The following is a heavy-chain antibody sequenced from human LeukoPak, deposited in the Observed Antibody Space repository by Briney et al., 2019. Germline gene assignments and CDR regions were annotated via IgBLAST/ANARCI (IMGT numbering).Heavy chain of an antibody. CDR2: INHPGST. D-gene: IGHD4-11*01. V-gene: IGHV4-34*01. J-gene: IGHJ4*02. CDR1: GGSFSGYY. CDR3: VRVPPYSKGRDY. Sequence: SETLSLTCAVYGGSFSGYYWSWIRQPPGKGLEWIGEINHPGSTNYSPSLKSRVTISVDTSKNQFSLKLSSVTAADTAVYYCVRVPPYSKGRDYWGKGTLVTVS.